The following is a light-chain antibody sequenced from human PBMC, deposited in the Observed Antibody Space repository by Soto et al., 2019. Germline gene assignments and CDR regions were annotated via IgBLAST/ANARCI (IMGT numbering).Light chain of an antibody. J-gene: IGLJ2*01. CDR3: AKWDTSLTAVV. CDR2: DNN. CDR1: DSNIGNNY. V-gene: IGLV1-51*01. Sequence: QSVLTQPPSVSAAPGQRVTISCSGSDSNIGNNYVSWYLHVPGAAPNLLIVDNNRPLSGTPGRFSGSTSGTAAPLGTTGLQNADAAHYYQAKWDTSLTAVVFGGGTKLTVL.